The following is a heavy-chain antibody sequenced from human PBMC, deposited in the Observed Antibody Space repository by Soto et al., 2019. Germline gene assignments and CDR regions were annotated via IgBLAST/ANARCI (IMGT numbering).Heavy chain of an antibody. J-gene: IGHJ4*01. V-gene: IGHV3-23*01. Sequence: GGSLRLSCAASGFTFSSYAMSWVRQAPGKGLEWVSAISGSGGSTYYADSVKGRFTISRDNSKNTLYLQMNSLRAEDTAVYYCAKDIVRGYSYGPAFDYWGHGTLVTVSS. CDR2: ISGSGGST. D-gene: IGHD5-18*01. CDR1: GFTFSSYA. CDR3: AKDIVRGYSYGPAFDY.